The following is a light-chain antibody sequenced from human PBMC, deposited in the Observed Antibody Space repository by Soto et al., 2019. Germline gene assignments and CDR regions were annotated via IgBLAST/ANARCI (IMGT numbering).Light chain of an antibody. CDR3: QQYNNWPPWT. CDR1: QSVTSN. J-gene: IGKJ1*01. Sequence: EIVMRQSTATLSVSPGERATLSCWASQSVTSNLAWYQQKLGQAPRLLIYGASIRATGIPARFSGSGSGTEFTLTISSLQSEDFAVYYCQQYNNWPPWTFGQGTKVEIK. V-gene: IGKV3-15*01. CDR2: GAS.